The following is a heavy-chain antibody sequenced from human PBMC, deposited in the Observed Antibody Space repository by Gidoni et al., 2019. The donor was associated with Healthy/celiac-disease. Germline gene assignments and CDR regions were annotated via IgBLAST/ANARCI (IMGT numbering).Heavy chain of an antibody. CDR1: GFTFSSYA. D-gene: IGHD1-26*01. J-gene: IGHJ4*02. Sequence: QVQLVESGGGVVQPGRSLRLSCAASGFTFSSYAMHWVRQAPGKGLEWVAVISYDGSNKYYADSVKGRFTISRDNSKNTLYLQMNSLRAEDTAVYYCARSQVGATWGGYYFDYWGQGTLVTVSS. V-gene: IGHV3-30*04. CDR2: ISYDGSNK. CDR3: ARSQVGATWGGYYFDY.